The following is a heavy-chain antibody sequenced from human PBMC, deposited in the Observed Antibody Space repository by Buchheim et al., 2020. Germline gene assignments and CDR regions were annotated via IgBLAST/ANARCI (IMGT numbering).Heavy chain of an antibody. J-gene: IGHJ6*02. V-gene: IGHV4-4*02. CDR3: ARDIAVAERGPPPYYYYGMDV. CDR2: IYHSGST. D-gene: IGHD6-19*01. Sequence: QVQLQESGPGLVKPSGTLSLTCAVSGGSISSSNWWSWVRQPPGKGLEWIGEIYHSGSTNYNPSLKSRVTISVDKSKNQFAPKLSSVTAADTAVYYCARDIAVAERGPPPYYYYGMDVWGQGTT. CDR1: GGSISSSNW.